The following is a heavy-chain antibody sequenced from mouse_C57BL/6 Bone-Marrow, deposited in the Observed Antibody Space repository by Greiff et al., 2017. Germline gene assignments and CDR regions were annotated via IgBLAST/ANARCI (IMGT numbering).Heavy chain of an antibody. CDR2: IRSGGSYT. V-gene: IGHV5-6*01. CDR3: AGDLY. J-gene: IGHJ3*01. CDR1: GFTFSSSG. Sequence: EVNVVESGGDLVKPGGSLKLSCAASGFTFSSSGMSWVRQTPDKRLEWVATIRSGGSYTYYPDSVKGRFTISRDNAKNTLYLQMSSLKSEDTAMYYCAGDLYWGQGTLVTVSA.